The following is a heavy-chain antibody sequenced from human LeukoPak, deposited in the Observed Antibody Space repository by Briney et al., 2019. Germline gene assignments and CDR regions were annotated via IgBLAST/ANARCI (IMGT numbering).Heavy chain of an antibody. V-gene: IGHV4-38-2*02. J-gene: IGHJ4*02. D-gene: IGHD5-18*01. CDR1: GYSISSGYY. CDR2: IYHSGST. CDR3: ARDVQDTAMGRFDY. Sequence: SSETLSLTCTVSGYSISSGYYWGWIRQPPGKGLEWIGSIYHSGSTYYNPSLKSRFTISVDTSKNQFSLKLSSVTAADTAVYYCARDVQDTAMGRFDYWGQGTLVTVSS.